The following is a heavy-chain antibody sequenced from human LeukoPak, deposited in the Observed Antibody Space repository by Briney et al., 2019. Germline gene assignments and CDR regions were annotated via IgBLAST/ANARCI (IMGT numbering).Heavy chain of an antibody. J-gene: IGHJ5*02. Sequence: PSESLSLTCTLPGDSMSSGSSYWSWIRQPAGKGLEWIVRIYTSGSTIYNPSLKSRVTISVDTSKNQFSLNLSSVTVADTAVYYCARDLTIFPYNWFDPWGQGTLVTVSS. D-gene: IGHD3-3*01. CDR1: GDSMSSGSSY. CDR3: ARDLTIFPYNWFDP. V-gene: IGHV4-61*02. CDR2: IYTSGST.